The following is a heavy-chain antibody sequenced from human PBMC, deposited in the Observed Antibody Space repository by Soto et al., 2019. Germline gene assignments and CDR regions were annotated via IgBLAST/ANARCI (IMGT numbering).Heavy chain of an antibody. CDR2: ISAYNGNT. Sequence: ASVKVSCKASGYTFTSYGISWVRQAPGQGLEWMGWISAYNGNTNYAQKLQGRVTMTTDTSTSTAYMELRSLRSDDTAVYYCVECSIPPDAFDIWGQGTMVTVSS. D-gene: IGHD6-6*01. CDR1: GYTFTSYG. CDR3: VECSIPPDAFDI. J-gene: IGHJ3*02. V-gene: IGHV1-18*01.